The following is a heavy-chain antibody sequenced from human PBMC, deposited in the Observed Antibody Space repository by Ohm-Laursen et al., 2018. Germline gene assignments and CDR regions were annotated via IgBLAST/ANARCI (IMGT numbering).Heavy chain of an antibody. Sequence: SQTLSLTCTVSGGSITSNGYHWSWIRQPPGKGLEWIGYISYSGSTYYNPSLRSLVTISLDTSKNQFSLSLTSVMAADTAIYFCAGGYQLPYYWGQGSLVTASS. CDR3: AGGYQLPYY. D-gene: IGHD2-2*01. J-gene: IGHJ4*02. CDR2: ISYSGST. CDR1: GGSITSNGYH. V-gene: IGHV4-31*01.